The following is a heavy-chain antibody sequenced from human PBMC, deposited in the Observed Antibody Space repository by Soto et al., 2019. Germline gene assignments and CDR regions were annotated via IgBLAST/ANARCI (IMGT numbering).Heavy chain of an antibody. Sequence: ASVKGSLKAFCYCFTNYGSTWVRQAPGQGLEWMGWIRSDNDNTNYAHRLQGRVTMTTDTSTTTTYMELRSLRSDDTAVYYCARCSRYDLWSDSKSPTYYFDYWGQGTLVTVSS. CDR3: ARCSRYDLWSDSKSPTYYFDY. CDR1: CYCFTNYG. V-gene: IGHV1-18*01. CDR2: IRSDNDNT. J-gene: IGHJ4*02. D-gene: IGHD3-3*01.